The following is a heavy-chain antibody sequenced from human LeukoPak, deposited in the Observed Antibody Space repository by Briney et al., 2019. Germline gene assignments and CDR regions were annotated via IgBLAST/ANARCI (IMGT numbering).Heavy chain of an antibody. Sequence: GGSLRLSCAASDFSFITYAMSWVRQAPGKGLEWVSTISGGGDATYYADSVKGRFTISRDNSKNTLYLQMNSLRVEDTAVYYCVRGADTGYSSDSWGQGTLVTASS. D-gene: IGHD3-9*01. CDR2: ISGGGDAT. J-gene: IGHJ4*02. CDR1: DFSFITYA. V-gene: IGHV3-23*01. CDR3: VRGADTGYSSDS.